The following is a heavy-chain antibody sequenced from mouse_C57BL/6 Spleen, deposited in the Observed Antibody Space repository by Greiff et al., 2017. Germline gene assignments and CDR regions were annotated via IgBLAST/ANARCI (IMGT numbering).Heavy chain of an antibody. J-gene: IGHJ2*01. CDR2: ISDGGSYT. V-gene: IGHV5-4*01. D-gene: IGHD2-3*01. Sequence: EVQVVESGGGLVKPGGSLKLSCAASGFTFSSYAMSWVRQTPEKRLEWVATISDGGSYTYYTDTVKGRFTIARDNAKNNLYLQMSHLKSEDTAMYYCARDRWSMMVTKYYFDYWGQGTTLTVSS. CDR3: ARDRWSMMVTKYYFDY. CDR1: GFTFSSYA.